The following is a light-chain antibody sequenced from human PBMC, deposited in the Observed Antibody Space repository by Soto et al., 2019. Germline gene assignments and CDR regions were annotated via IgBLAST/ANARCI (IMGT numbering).Light chain of an antibody. Sequence: DLQMTQSPSSLSASVGDRVTITCRASQGISNYLAWYQQKPGKVPKLLIYAASTLQSGVPSRFSGSGSGTDFTLTISSLQPEDVATYYCQKYNSAPQGLFTVGPETKVDIK. J-gene: IGKJ3*01. V-gene: IGKV1-27*01. CDR2: AAS. CDR1: QGISNY. CDR3: QKYNSAPQGLFT.